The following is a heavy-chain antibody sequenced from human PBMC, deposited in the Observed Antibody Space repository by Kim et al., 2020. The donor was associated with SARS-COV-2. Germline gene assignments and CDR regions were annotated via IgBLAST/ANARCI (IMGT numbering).Heavy chain of an antibody. V-gene: IGHV4-34*01. D-gene: IGHD3-10*01. CDR2: ISHSGST. J-gene: IGHJ6*03. CDR3: ARKRGSAARGGSTRGAAYYYYMDV. CDR1: GGSFSGYY. Sequence: SETLSLTCAVYGGSFSGYYWSWIRQPPGQGLEWIGEISHSGSTNYNPSLKSRVIISVDTSKNQFSLKLSSVTAADTAVYYCARKRGSAARGGSTRGAAYYYYMDVWGRGTAVTVSS.